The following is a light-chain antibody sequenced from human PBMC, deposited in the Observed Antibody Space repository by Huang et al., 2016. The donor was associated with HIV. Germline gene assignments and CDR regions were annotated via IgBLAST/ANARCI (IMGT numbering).Light chain of an antibody. CDR1: QSISNN. Sequence: IVMTQFPATLAVSPGERATLSCRASQSISNNLVWYQQKPGQAPRPLIYETSARATGVPPGFSGSGSGTDFTLTISSLQSEDFAVYYCQQYGNWPPWTFGQGTKVEMK. J-gene: IGKJ1*01. CDR2: ETS. V-gene: IGKV3-15*01. CDR3: QQYGNWPPWT.